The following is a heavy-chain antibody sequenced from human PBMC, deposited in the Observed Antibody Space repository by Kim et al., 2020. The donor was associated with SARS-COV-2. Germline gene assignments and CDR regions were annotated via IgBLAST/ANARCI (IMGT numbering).Heavy chain of an antibody. V-gene: IGHV4-39*07. Sequence: SLKSRVTISVDTSTNQFSLKLSSVTAADTAVYYCARRVLAGKVYYYGMDVWGQGTTVTVSS. D-gene: IGHD6-19*01. CDR3: ARRVLAGKVYYYGMDV. J-gene: IGHJ6*02.